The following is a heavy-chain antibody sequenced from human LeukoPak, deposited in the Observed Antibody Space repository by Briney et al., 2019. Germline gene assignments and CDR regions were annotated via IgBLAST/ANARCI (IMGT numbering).Heavy chain of an antibody. CDR2: INHSGST. V-gene: IGHV4-34*01. D-gene: IGHD2-2*01. J-gene: IGHJ6*03. Sequence: SETLSLTCAVYGGSFSGYYWSWIRQPPGKGLEWIGEINHSGSTNYNPSLKSRVTISVDTSKNQFSLKLSSVTAADTAVYYCARDRIAAMGYYYYYYMDVWGKGTTVTVSS. CDR3: ARDRIAAMGYYYYYYMDV. CDR1: GGSFSGYY.